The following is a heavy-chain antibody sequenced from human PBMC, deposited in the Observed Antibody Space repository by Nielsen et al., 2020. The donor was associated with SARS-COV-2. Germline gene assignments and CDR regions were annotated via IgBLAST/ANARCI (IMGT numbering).Heavy chain of an antibody. CDR3: ATGSYYDFWSGYPPFDY. CDR2: ISYDGSNK. D-gene: IGHD3-3*01. CDR1: GLTFSSYG. Sequence: GGSLRLSCAASGLTFSSYGMHWVRQAPGKGLEWVAVISYDGSNKYYADSVKGRFTISRDNSKNTLYLQMNSLRAEDTAVYYCATGSYYDFWSGYPPFDYWGQGTLVTVSS. J-gene: IGHJ4*02. V-gene: IGHV3-30*03.